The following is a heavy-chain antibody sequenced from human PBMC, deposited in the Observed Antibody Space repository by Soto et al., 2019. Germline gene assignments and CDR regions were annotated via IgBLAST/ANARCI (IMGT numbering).Heavy chain of an antibody. J-gene: IGHJ4*02. V-gene: IGHV3-23*01. Sequence: EVQLLESGGRLVRPGGSLRLSCAASGFTFSNHAMTWVRQTPGKGLEWVAVVSGSGGYIKHADSVKGRFTISRDNSKNTVYLQMNSLSAEDTAVYYCEKDGANGAFFDYWGQGTLVTVSS. CDR3: EKDGANGAFFDY. CDR2: VSGSGGYI. D-gene: IGHD4-17*01. CDR1: GFTFSNHA.